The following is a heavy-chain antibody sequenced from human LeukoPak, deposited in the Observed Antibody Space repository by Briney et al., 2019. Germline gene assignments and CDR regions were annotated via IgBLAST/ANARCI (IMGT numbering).Heavy chain of an antibody. CDR2: INPNSGGT. CDR1: GYAFTGYY. CDR3: ARVIGDDFHYYYGMDV. Sequence: ASVKVSCKASGYAFTGYYMHWVRQAPGQGLEWMGWINPNSGGTNYAQKFQGRVTMTRDTSISTAYMELSRLRSDDTAVYYCARVIGDDFHYYYGMDVWGQGTTVTVSS. D-gene: IGHD3-3*01. J-gene: IGHJ6*02. V-gene: IGHV1-2*02.